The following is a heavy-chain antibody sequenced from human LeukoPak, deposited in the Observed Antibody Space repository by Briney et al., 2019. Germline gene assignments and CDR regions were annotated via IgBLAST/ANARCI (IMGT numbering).Heavy chain of an antibody. V-gene: IGHV1-69*04. CDR2: IIPILGIA. CDR1: GYTFTSYG. J-gene: IGHJ6*02. Sequence: SVKVSCKASGYTFTSYGISWVRQAPGQGLEWMGRIIPILGIANYAQKFQGRVTITADKSTSTAYMELSSLRSEDTAVYYCARVGAVAATPGGMDVWGQGTTVTVSS. D-gene: IGHD2-15*01. CDR3: ARVGAVAATPGGMDV.